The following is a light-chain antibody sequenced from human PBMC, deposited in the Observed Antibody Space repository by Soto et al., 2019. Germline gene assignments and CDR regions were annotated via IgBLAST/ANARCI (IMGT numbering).Light chain of an antibody. Sequence: DIVMTQSSDSLAVSLGERATINCKSSQSLLYSSNNKNYLAWYQQRPGQPPKLLIYWASARESGVPDRFIGSGSGTDFTLTINSLQAEDVAVYYCQQYDSTPYTFGRGTKLELK. J-gene: IGKJ2*01. CDR2: WAS. CDR1: QSLLYSSNNKNY. CDR3: QQYDSTPYT. V-gene: IGKV4-1*01.